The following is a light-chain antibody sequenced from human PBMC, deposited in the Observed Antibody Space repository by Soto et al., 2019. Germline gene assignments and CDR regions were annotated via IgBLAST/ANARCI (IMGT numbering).Light chain of an antibody. J-gene: IGLJ2*01. V-gene: IGLV3-21*02. CDR2: DDR. Sequence: SYELTQPPSVSAAPGQTARITCGANNIGRKNVNWYQQKSGQAPKLVIYDDRERPPGIPERYSGSNSANTATLTISSVEAGDEADYHCQAWDGYDVPVVFGGGTKLTVL. CDR1: NIGRKN. CDR3: QAWDGYDVPVV.